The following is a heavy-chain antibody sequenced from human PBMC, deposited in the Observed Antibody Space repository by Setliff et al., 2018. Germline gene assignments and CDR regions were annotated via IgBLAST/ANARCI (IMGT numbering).Heavy chain of an antibody. J-gene: IGHJ4*02. CDR3: ARGGSWYFDY. V-gene: IGHV1-24*01. CDR2: FDPEDGET. CDR1: GYTFTGYY. Sequence: ASVKVSCKASGYTFTGYYVHWVRQAPGKGLEWMGGFDPEDGETIYAQKFQGRVTMTEDTSTDTAYMQLSSLRFEDTAVYYCARGGSWYFDYWGQGTLVTVSS. D-gene: IGHD3-16*01.